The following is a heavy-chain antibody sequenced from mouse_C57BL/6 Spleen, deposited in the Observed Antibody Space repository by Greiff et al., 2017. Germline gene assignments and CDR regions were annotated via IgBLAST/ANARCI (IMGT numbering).Heavy chain of an antibody. V-gene: IGHV6-6*01. CDR1: GFTFSDAW. CDR3: TAMGDSYFDY. D-gene: IGHD1-1*02. Sequence: EVQLVESGGGLVQPGGSMKLSCAASGFTFSDAWMDWVRQSPEKGLEWVAEIRNKANNHATYYAESVKGRYTISRDDSKSSVYLQMNSLRAEDTGIYYCTAMGDSYFDYWGQGTTLTVSS. J-gene: IGHJ2*01. CDR2: IRNKANNHAT.